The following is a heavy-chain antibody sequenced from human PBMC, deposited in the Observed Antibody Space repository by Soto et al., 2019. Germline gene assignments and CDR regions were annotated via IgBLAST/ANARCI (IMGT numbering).Heavy chain of an antibody. J-gene: IGHJ4*02. CDR1: GFSLSTSGVG. CDR2: IYWDDEK. Sequence: QITLNESGPTLVKPTETLTLTCTFSGFSLSTSGVGVGWIRQSPGKAPEWLALIYWDDEKRYSGSLKSRLTISKDTSKNQVVLTMANLDPADTATYHCAHRVLRTVFGLVTTTAIYFDFWGQGTPVAVSS. D-gene: IGHD3-3*01. CDR3: AHRVLRTVFGLVTTTAIYFDF. V-gene: IGHV2-5*02.